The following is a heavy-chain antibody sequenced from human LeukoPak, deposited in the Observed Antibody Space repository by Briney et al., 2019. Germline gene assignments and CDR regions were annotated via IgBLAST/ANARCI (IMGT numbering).Heavy chain of an antibody. CDR3: ARGLLWFGDPFDY. J-gene: IGHJ4*02. D-gene: IGHD3-10*01. CDR1: GGSISSGDYY. V-gene: IGHV4-30-4*01. CDR2: IYYSGST. Sequence: PSQTLSLTCTVSGGSISSGDYYWSWIRQPPGKGLEWIEYIYYSGSTYYNPSLKSRVTISVDTSKNQFSLKLSSVTAADTAVYYCARGLLWFGDPFDYWGQGTLVTVSS.